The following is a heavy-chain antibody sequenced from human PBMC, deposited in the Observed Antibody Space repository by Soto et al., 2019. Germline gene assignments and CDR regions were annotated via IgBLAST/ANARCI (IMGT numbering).Heavy chain of an antibody. V-gene: IGHV4-31*03. CDR1: GGSISSGGYY. CDR3: ARGLPLRIWFDP. D-gene: IGHD3-16*01. J-gene: IGHJ5*02. CDR2: IFYSGST. Sequence: SETLSLTCTVSGGSISSGGYYWSWIRQHPGKGLEWTGYIFYSGSTYYNSSLKSRVTISVDTSKNQFSLKRSSVTAADTAVYYCARGLPLRIWFDPWGQGTLVTVSS.